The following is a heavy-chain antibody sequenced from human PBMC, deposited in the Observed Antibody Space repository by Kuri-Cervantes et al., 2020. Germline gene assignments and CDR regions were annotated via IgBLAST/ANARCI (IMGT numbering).Heavy chain of an antibody. J-gene: IGHJ6*02. CDR2: IYSGGSK. CDR3: ARDRYDILTGYYLWGGYGMDV. CDR1: GLTVSSNY. D-gene: IGHD3-9*01. V-gene: IGHV3-66*01. Sequence: GGSLRLSCAASGLTVSSNYMSWVRQAPGKGLEWVSIIYSGGSKCYADSVKGRFTISRDNSKNTLYLQMNSLRAEDTAVYYCARDRYDILTGYYLWGGYGMDVWGQGTTVTVSS.